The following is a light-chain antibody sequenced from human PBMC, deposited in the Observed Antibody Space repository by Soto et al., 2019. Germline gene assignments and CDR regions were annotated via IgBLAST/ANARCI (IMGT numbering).Light chain of an antibody. CDR2: AAS. V-gene: IGKV1-39*01. CDR1: QSISSY. Sequence: DIQMTQSPSSLSASVGDRVTITCRASQSISSYLNWYQHKPGKAPKLLIYAASSLQSGVPSRFSGSGSGTDFTLIISSLQPEDFATYYCQQSYSTPITFGQGTRLEIK. CDR3: QQSYSTPIT. J-gene: IGKJ5*01.